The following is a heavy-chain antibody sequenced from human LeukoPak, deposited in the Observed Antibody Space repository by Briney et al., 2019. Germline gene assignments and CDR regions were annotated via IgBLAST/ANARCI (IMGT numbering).Heavy chain of an antibody. Sequence: GGSLRLSCAPSGFTFNSYAMIWVRQAPGKGLEWVSAIRGSGGGTYYADSVKGRFTISRDNSKNTLYLQMNSLRDEDTALYYCAKAGIGVVGYFDYWGQGTLVTVSS. D-gene: IGHD6-19*01. V-gene: IGHV3-23*01. CDR2: IRGSGGGT. J-gene: IGHJ4*02. CDR1: GFTFNSYA. CDR3: AKAGIGVVGYFDY.